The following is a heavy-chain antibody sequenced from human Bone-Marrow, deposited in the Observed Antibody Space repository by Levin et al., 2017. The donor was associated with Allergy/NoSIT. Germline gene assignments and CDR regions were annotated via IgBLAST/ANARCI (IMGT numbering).Heavy chain of an antibody. J-gene: IGHJ6*02. D-gene: IGHD2-2*01. CDR1: GFTFSSYG. Sequence: GGSLRLSCAASGFTFSSYGMHWVRQAPGKGLEWVAVISYDGSNKYYADSVKGRFTISRDNSKNTLYLQMNSLRAEDTAVYYCAKDSGQYAHYYYYYGMDVWGQGTTVTVSS. CDR3: AKDSGQYAHYYYYYGMDV. CDR2: ISYDGSNK. V-gene: IGHV3-30*18.